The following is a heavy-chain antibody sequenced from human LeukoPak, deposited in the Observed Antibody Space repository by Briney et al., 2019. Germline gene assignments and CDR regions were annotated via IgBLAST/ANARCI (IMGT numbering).Heavy chain of an antibody. CDR1: GYSFTSYW. CDR3: ARPSSGYGYRVDY. V-gene: IGHV5-51*01. J-gene: IGHJ4*02. Sequence: GESLKISCKGSGYSFTSYWIGWGRQMPGKGVEWVGIIYPGDSDNRYSPSFQGQVTISADKSISTAYLQWSSLKASDTAMYYCARPSSGYGYRVDYWGQGTLVTVSS. CDR2: IYPGDSDN. D-gene: IGHD5-12*01.